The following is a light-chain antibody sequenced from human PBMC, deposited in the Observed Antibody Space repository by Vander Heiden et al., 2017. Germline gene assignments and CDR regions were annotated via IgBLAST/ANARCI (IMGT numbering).Light chain of an antibody. CDR2: KAS. J-gene: IGKJ5*01. Sequence: DIQLTQSTSTLSASVGDRVTVTSRPSQSVSSWLAWYHQKPGKAPNLLIYKASSLESGVPSRFSGSGSGTEFTLTISSLQPDDFGTYYCQQYNRYPITCGQGTRLEIK. CDR1: QSVSSW. V-gene: IGKV1-5*03. CDR3: QQYNRYPIT.